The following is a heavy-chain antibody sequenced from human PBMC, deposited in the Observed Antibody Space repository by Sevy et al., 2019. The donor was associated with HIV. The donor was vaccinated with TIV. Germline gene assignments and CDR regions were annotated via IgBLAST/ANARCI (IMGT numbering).Heavy chain of an antibody. CDR1: GFTFSSYW. CDR3: ARDCSSTSCLWGMDV. V-gene: IGHV3-7*03. D-gene: IGHD2-2*01. Sequence: GGSLRLSCAASGFTFSSYWMSWVRQAPGKGLEWVANIKLDGSEKYYVDSVKGGCTISRDNAKNSLYLQMNSLRAEDTAVYYCARDCSSTSCLWGMDVWGQGTTVTVSS. CDR2: IKLDGSEK. J-gene: IGHJ6*02.